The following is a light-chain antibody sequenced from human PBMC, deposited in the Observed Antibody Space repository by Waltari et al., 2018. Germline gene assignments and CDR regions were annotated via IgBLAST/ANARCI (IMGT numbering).Light chain of an antibody. CDR1: SPNTGSNL. CDR3: AAWDDSLKKV. V-gene: IGLV1-44*01. Sequence: QSVLTQPPSASGTPGQRVTISCSGSSPNTGSNLVNWYQQLPGTAPKLLIYSNNQRPSVVPDRFSGAKSGTSASLAISGLQSEDEADYYCAAWDDSLKKVFGGGTKLTVL. CDR2: SNN. J-gene: IGLJ2*01.